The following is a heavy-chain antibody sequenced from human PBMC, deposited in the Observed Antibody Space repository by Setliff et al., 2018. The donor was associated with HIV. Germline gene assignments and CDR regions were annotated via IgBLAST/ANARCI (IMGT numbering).Heavy chain of an antibody. CDR3: ASSVGFRDF. CDR1: GGPVSGHF. J-gene: IGHJ4*02. Sequence: SETLSLTCSVSGGPVSGHFWTWIRQAPGKGLEWIAEITPSGRTNYSPSLKSRLSLSIESSKNQLFLKVMSVTAADSAVYYCASSVGFRDFWGQGTPVTSPQ. CDR2: ITPSGRT. D-gene: IGHD3-10*01. V-gene: IGHV4-34*01.